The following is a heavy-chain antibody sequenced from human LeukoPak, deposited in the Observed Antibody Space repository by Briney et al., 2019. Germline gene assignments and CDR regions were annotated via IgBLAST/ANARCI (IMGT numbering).Heavy chain of an antibody. D-gene: IGHD2-15*01. V-gene: IGHV3-30-3*01. CDR1: GFTFNSYA. CDR2: ISYDGSIN. CDR3: ARDRRYCSGGSCYFDYFFDY. J-gene: IGHJ4*02. Sequence: GGSLRLSCAASGFTFNSYAVHWVRQAPGKGLEWVAVISYDGSINFYAASVRGRFTISRDNSKNTLYLQMNSLRTEDTTLYFCARDRRYCSGGSCYFDYFFDYWGQGTLVTVSS.